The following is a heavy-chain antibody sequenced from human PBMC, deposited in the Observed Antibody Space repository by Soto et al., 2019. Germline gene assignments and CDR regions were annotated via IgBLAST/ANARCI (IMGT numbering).Heavy chain of an antibody. CDR3: AYNDYDILTGYYNSDY. D-gene: IGHD3-9*01. Sequence: PSETLSLTCTVSGGSISRSNYYWGWIRQPPGKGLEWIGNIYYSGSTYYNPSLKSRVTISVDTSKNQFSLKLSSVTAADTAVYYCAYNDYDILTGYYNSDYWGQGTLVTVSS. V-gene: IGHV4-39*01. CDR2: IYYSGST. CDR1: GGSISRSNYY. J-gene: IGHJ4*02.